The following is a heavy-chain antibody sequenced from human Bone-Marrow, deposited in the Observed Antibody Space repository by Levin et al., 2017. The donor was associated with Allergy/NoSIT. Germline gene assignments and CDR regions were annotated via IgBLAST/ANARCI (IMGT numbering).Heavy chain of an antibody. J-gene: IGHJ4*02. D-gene: IGHD2-15*01. V-gene: IGHV3-49*04. CDR1: GFTFGDYA. CDR2: IRSKAYGGTT. Sequence: PGGSLRLSCTVSGFTFGDYAMNWVRQAPGKGLEWVGFIRSKAYGGTTEYAASVKDRFTISRDDSKSIAYLQMNSLKTEDTAVYYCTRGSVDGSGGSCHHYFDYWGQGTLVTVSS. CDR3: TRGSVDGSGGSCHHYFDY.